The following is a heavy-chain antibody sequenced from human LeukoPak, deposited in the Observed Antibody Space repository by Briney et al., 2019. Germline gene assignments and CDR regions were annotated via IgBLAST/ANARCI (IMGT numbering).Heavy chain of an antibody. V-gene: IGHV1-3*01. CDR2: INAGNGNT. CDR3: ARGYNWNYPNDAFDI. J-gene: IGHJ3*02. CDR1: GYTFTSYA. D-gene: IGHD1-7*01. Sequence: ASVKVSCKASGYTFTSYAMHWVRQAPGQRLEWMGWINAGNGNTKYSQKFQGRVTITRDTSASTAYMELSSLRSEDTAVYYCARGYNWNYPNDAFDIWGQGTMVTVSS.